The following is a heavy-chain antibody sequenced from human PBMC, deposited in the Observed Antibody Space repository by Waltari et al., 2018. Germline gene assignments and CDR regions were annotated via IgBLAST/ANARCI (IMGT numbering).Heavy chain of an antibody. CDR2: IYYTGST. J-gene: IGHJ5*02. D-gene: IGHD4-4*01. Sequence: QVQLQESGPGLVKPSETLSLTCTVSGGSNSGYYWSWIRLSPGKGLEWIGHIYYTGSTNYNPALRSRVTMSIDASKNQFSLKLSSVTAADTAVYYCAKFIRLQLDWFDPWGRGTLVTVSS. V-gene: IGHV4-59*08. CDR1: GGSNSGYY. CDR3: AKFIRLQLDWFDP.